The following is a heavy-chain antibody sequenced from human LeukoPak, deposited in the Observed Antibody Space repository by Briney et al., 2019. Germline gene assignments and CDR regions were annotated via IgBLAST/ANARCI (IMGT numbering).Heavy chain of an antibody. Sequence: SETLSLTCTVSGGSISSSSYYWGWIRQPPGKGLEWIGSIYYSGSTYYNPPLKSRVTISVDTSKNQFSLRLSSVTAADTAVYFCARDIITNTGAFPWYFDVWGRGTLVTVSS. CDR1: GGSISSSSYY. CDR2: IYYSGST. CDR3: ARDIITNTGAFPWYFDV. D-gene: IGHD2-8*02. J-gene: IGHJ2*01. V-gene: IGHV4-39*07.